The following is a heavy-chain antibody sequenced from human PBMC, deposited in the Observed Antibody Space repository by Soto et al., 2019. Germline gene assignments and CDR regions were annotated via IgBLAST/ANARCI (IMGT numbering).Heavy chain of an antibody. Sequence: SETLSLTCTVSGGSISTYYWIWIRQPPGKGLEWIGVFYNGGTTNYSPSLKSRVTISVDTSKNQFSLKLNSVTAADTAAYYCARDGSEGPATYWGQGILVTVSS. V-gene: IGHV4-59*01. J-gene: IGHJ4*02. D-gene: IGHD3-10*01. CDR1: GGSISTYY. CDR2: FYNGGTT. CDR3: ARDGSEGPATY.